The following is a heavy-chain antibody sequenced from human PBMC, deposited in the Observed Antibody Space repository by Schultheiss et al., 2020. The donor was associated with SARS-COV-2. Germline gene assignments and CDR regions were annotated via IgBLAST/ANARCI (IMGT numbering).Heavy chain of an antibody. D-gene: IGHD2-2*01. Sequence: ASVKVSCKASGYTFTSYDINWVRQATGQGLEWMGWMNPNSGNTGYAQKFQGRVTMTRNTSISTAYMELSSLRYEDTAVYYCARGRTLGSTSRTSASYWGQGTLVTVSS. CDR1: GYTFTSYD. CDR3: ARGRTLGSTSRTSASY. J-gene: IGHJ4*02. CDR2: MNPNSGNT. V-gene: IGHV1-8*01.